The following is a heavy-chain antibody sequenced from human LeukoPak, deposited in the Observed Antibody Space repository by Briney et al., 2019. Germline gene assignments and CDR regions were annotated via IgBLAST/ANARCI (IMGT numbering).Heavy chain of an antibody. Sequence: GASVKVSCKVSGYTLPELSMHWVRQAPGKGLEWMGGFDPETGEIFYAQKFQGRVTMTEDTSTDTAYMELRSLRFEDTAVYYCAALSLPNITIVGSGFYYWGQGNLVTVSS. CDR2: FDPETGEI. D-gene: IGHD3-10*01. J-gene: IGHJ4*02. CDR1: GYTLPELS. CDR3: AALSLPNITIVGSGFYY. V-gene: IGHV1-24*01.